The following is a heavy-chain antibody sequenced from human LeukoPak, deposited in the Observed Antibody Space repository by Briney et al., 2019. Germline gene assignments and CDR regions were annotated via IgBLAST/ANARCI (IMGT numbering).Heavy chain of an antibody. D-gene: IGHD6-13*01. CDR3: ASVAAAGTNWFDP. Sequence: GGSLRLSCAASGFTFSSYEMNWVRQAPGKGLEWVSYISSSGSTIYYADSVKGRFTISRDNAKNSLYLQMNSLRAEDTAVYYCASVAAAGTNWFDPWGQGTLVTVSS. V-gene: IGHV3-48*03. CDR2: ISSSGSTI. CDR1: GFTFSSYE. J-gene: IGHJ5*02.